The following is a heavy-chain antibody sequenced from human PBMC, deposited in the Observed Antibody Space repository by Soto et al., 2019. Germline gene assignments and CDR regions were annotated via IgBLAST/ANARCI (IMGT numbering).Heavy chain of an antibody. CDR1: GCSISSGGYY. D-gene: IGHD6-6*01. Sequence: PSETLSLTCPVSGCSISSGGYYWSWIRQHPGKGLEWIGYIYYSGSTYYNPSLKSRVTISVDTSKNQFSLKLSSVTAADTAVYYCARSLQLRFDYWGQGTLVTVSS. V-gene: IGHV4-31*03. J-gene: IGHJ4*02. CDR2: IYYSGST. CDR3: ARSLQLRFDY.